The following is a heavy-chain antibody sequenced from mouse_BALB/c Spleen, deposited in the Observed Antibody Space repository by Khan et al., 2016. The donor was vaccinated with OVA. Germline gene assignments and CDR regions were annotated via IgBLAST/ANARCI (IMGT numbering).Heavy chain of an antibody. V-gene: IGHV9-2-1*01. J-gene: IGHJ2*01. D-gene: IGHD2-14*01. CDR1: GYTFTDYS. Sequence: QIQLVQSGPELKKPGETVKISCKASGYTFTDYSMHWVKQAPGKGLKWMGWINTETGEPTYADDFKGRFALSLYTYASNAYLQINNHKNEDTATYFCARDRYDYFDYWGQGTTLTVAS. CDR2: INTETGEP. CDR3: ARDRYDYFDY.